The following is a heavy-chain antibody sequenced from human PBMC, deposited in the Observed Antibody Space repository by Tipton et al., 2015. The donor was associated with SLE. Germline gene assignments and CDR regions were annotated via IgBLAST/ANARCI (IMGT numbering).Heavy chain of an antibody. CDR3: ARVRYCSSTSCYGYFDY. Sequence: LRLSCAVYGGSFSGYYWSWIRQPPGKGLEWIGEINHSGSTNYNPSLKSRVTISVDTSKNRFSLKLSSVTAADTAVYYCARVRYCSSTSCYGYFDYWGQGTLVTVSS. CDR2: INHSGST. D-gene: IGHD2-2*01. J-gene: IGHJ4*02. V-gene: IGHV4-34*01. CDR1: GGSFSGYY.